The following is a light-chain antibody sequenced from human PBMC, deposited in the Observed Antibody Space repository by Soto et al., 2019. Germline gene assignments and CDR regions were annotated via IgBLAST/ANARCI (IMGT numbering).Light chain of an antibody. Sequence: QSVLTQPPSASGTPGQRVTISCSGSSSNIGKNYVYWYQQLPGTAPKLLIYRNNQRPSGVPDQFSGSKSGTSASLAISGLRSEDEADYYCSVWDANLSAWVFSGGTKVTVL. CDR1: SSNIGKNY. V-gene: IGLV1-47*01. CDR3: SVWDANLSAWV. CDR2: RNN. J-gene: IGLJ3*02.